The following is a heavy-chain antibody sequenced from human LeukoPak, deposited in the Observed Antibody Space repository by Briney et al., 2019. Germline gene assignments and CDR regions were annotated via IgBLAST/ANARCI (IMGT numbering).Heavy chain of an antibody. Sequence: SETLSLTCAVYGGSFSGYYWSWIRQPPGKGLERIGEINHSGSTNYNPSLKSRVTISVDTSKNQFSLKLSSVTAADTAVYYCARGEASYYFDSWGQGTLVTVSS. V-gene: IGHV4-34*01. CDR3: ARGEASYYFDS. J-gene: IGHJ4*02. D-gene: IGHD2-21*01. CDR1: GGSFSGYY. CDR2: INHSGST.